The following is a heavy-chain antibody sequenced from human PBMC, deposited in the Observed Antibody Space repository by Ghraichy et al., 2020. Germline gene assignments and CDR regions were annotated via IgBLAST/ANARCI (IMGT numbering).Heavy chain of an antibody. CDR1: GFTLSSYD. D-gene: IGHD1-26*01. V-gene: IGHV3-33*01. CDR2: IWHDGSNK. Sequence: GESLNISCVASGFTLSSYDWNWVRQAPGKGLEWVAGIWHDGSNKYYADSVKGRFTISRDNSKRTLFLQMNSVRAEDTALYYCARLGSNYFYAMDVWGQGTTVTVSS. CDR3: ARLGSNYFYAMDV. J-gene: IGHJ6*02.